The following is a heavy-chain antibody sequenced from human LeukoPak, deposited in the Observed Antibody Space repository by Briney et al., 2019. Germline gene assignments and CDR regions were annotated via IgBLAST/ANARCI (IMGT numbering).Heavy chain of an antibody. V-gene: IGHV1-69*06. CDR1: GGTFSSYA. CDR2: IIPIFGTA. Sequence: ASVKVSCKASGGTFSSYAISWVRQAPGQGLEWMGGIIPIFGTANYAQKFQGRATITADKSTSTAYMELSSLRSEDTAVYYCAGEYCSSTSCQDNWFDPWGQGTLVTVSS. CDR3: AGEYCSSTSCQDNWFDP. J-gene: IGHJ5*02. D-gene: IGHD2-2*01.